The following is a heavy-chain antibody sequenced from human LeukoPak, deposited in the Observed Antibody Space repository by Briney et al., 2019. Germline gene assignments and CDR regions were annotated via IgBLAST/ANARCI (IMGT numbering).Heavy chain of an antibody. CDR3: ARDRPPPRWSTSYYYYGMDV. D-gene: IGHD5/OR15-5a*01. CDR1: GFTFSSYS. Sequence: GGSLRLSRAASGFTFSSYSMNWVRQAPGKGLEWVSSISSSSSYIYYADSVKGRFTISRDNAKNSLYLQMNSLRAEDTAVYYCARDRPPPRWSTSYYYYGMDVWGQGTTVTVSS. V-gene: IGHV3-21*01. CDR2: ISSSSSYI. J-gene: IGHJ6*02.